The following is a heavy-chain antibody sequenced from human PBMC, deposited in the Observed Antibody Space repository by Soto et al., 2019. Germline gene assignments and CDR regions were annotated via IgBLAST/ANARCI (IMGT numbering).Heavy chain of an antibody. V-gene: IGHV4-59*01. J-gene: IGHJ4*02. Sequence: QVQLQESGPGLVKPSETMSLTCTASGGSISSRYWNWIRQPPGKGLEWIGHIYNGESTNYNPSLKXRXTXSXXTSKNQFSLKLGSVTAADTAVYYCAHTHGWPRFDYWGQGILVTVSS. D-gene: IGHD6-19*01. CDR3: AHTHGWPRFDY. CDR2: IYNGEST. CDR1: GGSISSRY.